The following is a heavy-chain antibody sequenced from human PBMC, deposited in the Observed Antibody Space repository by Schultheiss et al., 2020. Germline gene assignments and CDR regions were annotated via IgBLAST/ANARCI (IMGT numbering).Heavy chain of an antibody. Sequence: SVKVSCKASGGTFSSYTISWVRQAPGQGLEWMGRIIPILGIANYAQKFQGRVTMTTDTSTSTAYMELRSLRSDDTAVYYCARDGLERPHDYWGQGTLVTVSS. CDR1: GGTFSSYT. CDR2: IIPILGIA. D-gene: IGHD1-1*01. CDR3: ARDGLERPHDY. J-gene: IGHJ4*02. V-gene: IGHV1-69*04.